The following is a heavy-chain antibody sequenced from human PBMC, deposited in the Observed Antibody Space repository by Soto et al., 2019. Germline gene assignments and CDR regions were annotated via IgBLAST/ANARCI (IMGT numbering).Heavy chain of an antibody. Sequence: VESLKISWKGSGYSFTSYCIGWVRQMPGKGLEWMGIIYPGDSDTRYSPSFQGQVTISADKSISTAYLQWSSLKASDTAMYYCARLDYGDGPHWFDPWGQGTLVTVSS. CDR2: IYPGDSDT. CDR3: ARLDYGDGPHWFDP. V-gene: IGHV5-51*01. D-gene: IGHD4-17*01. CDR1: GYSFTSYC. J-gene: IGHJ5*02.